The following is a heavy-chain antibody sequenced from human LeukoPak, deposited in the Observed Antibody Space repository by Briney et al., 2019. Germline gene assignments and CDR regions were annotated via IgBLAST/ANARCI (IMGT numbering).Heavy chain of an antibody. J-gene: IGHJ4*02. CDR2: ISGSGRDT. CDR3: ARRTGAGSAPFDY. Sequence: GGSLRLSCAASGFPFGYYHMSWVRQAPGKGLEWVSAISGSGRDTYIADSVKGRFTISRDNSKNTLYLQMNRLRVEDTALYYCARRTGAGSAPFDYWGQGTLVTVSS. V-gene: IGHV3-23*01. D-gene: IGHD1-14*01. CDR1: GFPFGYYH.